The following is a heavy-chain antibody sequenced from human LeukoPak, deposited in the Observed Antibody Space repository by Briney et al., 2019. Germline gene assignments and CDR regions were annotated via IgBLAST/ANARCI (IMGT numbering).Heavy chain of an antibody. CDR1: GGSISSHY. V-gene: IGHV4-59*11. D-gene: IGHD5-24*01. CDR3: ARWRDGYKN. Sequence: SETLSLTCTVSGGSISSHYWSWIRQPPGKGLEWIGYIYYSVSTNYNPSLKSRVTISVDTSKNQFSLKLSSVTAADTAVYYCARWRDGYKNWGQGTLVTVSS. J-gene: IGHJ4*02. CDR2: IYYSVST.